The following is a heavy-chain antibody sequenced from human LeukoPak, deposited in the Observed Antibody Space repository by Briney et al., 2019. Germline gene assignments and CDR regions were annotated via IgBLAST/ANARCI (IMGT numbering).Heavy chain of an antibody. CDR2: INHSGST. CDR3: ASQYYYDSVGYHFTFDF. J-gene: IGHJ4*01. D-gene: IGHD3-22*01. CDR1: GGSFSGYY. Sequence: SETLSLTCAVYGGSFSGYYWSWIRQPPGKGLEWIGEINHSGSTNYNPSLKSRVTISVDTSKNQFSLKLTSVTAADTAVYYCASQYYYDSVGYHFTFDFWGQGTLVTVSS. V-gene: IGHV4-34*01.